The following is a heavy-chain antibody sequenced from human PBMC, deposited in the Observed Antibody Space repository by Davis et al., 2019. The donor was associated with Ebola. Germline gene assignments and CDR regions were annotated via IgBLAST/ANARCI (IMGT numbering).Heavy chain of an antibody. CDR3: ASTMVRGVPDY. J-gene: IGHJ4*02. Sequence: MPSETLSLTCSVSGGSISSSGDYWGWIRQPPGKGLEWIGYIYYSGSTNYNPSLKSRVTISVDTSKNQFSLKLSSVTAADTAVYYCASTMVRGVPDYWGQGTLVTVSS. V-gene: IGHV4-61*05. D-gene: IGHD3-10*01. CDR2: IYYSGST. CDR1: GGSISSSGDY.